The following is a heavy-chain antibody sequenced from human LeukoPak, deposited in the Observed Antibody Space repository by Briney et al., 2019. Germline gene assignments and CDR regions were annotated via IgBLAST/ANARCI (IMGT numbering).Heavy chain of an antibody. Sequence: GGSLRLSCAASGFTFSTYAMTWVRQAPGKGLEWVSLISGTGGSTYYADSVKGRFTISRDNAKNSLYLQMNSLRAEDTAVYYCARKRSPGAFDIWGQGTMVTVSS. CDR3: ARKRSPGAFDI. CDR1: GFTFSTYA. J-gene: IGHJ3*02. CDR2: ISGTGGST. V-gene: IGHV3-23*01.